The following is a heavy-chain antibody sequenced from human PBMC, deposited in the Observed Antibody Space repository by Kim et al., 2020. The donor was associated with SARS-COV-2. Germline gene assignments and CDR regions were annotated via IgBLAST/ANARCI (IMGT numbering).Heavy chain of an antibody. J-gene: IGHJ5*02. Sequence: SETLSLTCTVSGGSISSYYWSWIRQPPGKGLEWIGYIYYSGSTNYNPSLKSRVTISVDTSKNQFSLKLSSVTAADTAVYYCARSWGGYSHYGEVINWFDPWGQGTLVTVSS. V-gene: IGHV4-59*13. CDR1: GGSISSYY. D-gene: IGHD5-18*01. CDR3: ARSWGGYSHYGEVINWFDP. CDR2: IYYSGST.